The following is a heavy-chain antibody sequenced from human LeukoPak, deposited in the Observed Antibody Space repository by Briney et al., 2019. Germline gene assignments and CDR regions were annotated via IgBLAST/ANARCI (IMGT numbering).Heavy chain of an antibody. V-gene: IGHV4-39*07. CDR2: IYYSGST. Sequence: SETLSLTCTVSGGSISSSSYYWGWIRQPPGKGLEWIGSIYYSGSTYYNPSLKSRVTISADTSKNQFSLNLSSVTAADTAVYYCARDRSNGYNLFDYWGQGTLVTVSS. J-gene: IGHJ4*02. CDR1: GGSISSSSYY. D-gene: IGHD5-24*01. CDR3: ARDRSNGYNLFDY.